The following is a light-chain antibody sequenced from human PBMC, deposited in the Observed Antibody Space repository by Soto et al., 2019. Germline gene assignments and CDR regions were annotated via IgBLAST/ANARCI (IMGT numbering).Light chain of an antibody. CDR2: PAS. Sequence: DIQMTQSPSCLCACVGDGVNMXCRASQGISTYLAWYQQKAGKVRKLLIYPASTLQKGGPSRFSGSGSGTDFTRTISSLQPEDVATYYGQKYNSAPRTFGQGTKVDIK. CDR1: QGISTY. J-gene: IGKJ1*01. CDR3: QKYNSAPRT. V-gene: IGKV1-27*01.